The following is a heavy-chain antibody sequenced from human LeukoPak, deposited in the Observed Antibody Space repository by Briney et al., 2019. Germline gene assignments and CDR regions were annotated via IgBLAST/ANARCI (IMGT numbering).Heavy chain of an antibody. Sequence: GGSLRLSCAASGFTFDDYGMSWVRQAPGKGLEWVSGINWNGGSTGYADSVKGRFTISRDNAKNSLYLQMNSLRAEDTALYYCARDVPYYYDSSGYSGAFDIWGQGTMVTVSS. D-gene: IGHD3-22*01. CDR3: ARDVPYYYDSSGYSGAFDI. J-gene: IGHJ3*02. V-gene: IGHV3-20*04. CDR1: GFTFDDYG. CDR2: INWNGGST.